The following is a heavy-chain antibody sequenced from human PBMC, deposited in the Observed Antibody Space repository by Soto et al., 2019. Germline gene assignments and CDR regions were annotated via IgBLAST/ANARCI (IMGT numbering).Heavy chain of an antibody. CDR2: IFSNDEK. V-gene: IGHV2-26*01. J-gene: IGHJ5*02. D-gene: IGHD3-10*01. CDR3: ARITMVRGVIGWFDP. Sequence: SGPTLVNPTETLTLTCTVSGFSLSNARMGVSWIRQPPGKALEWLAHIFSNDEKSYSTSLKSRLTISKDTSKSQVVLTMANMDPVDTATYYCARITMVRGVIGWFDPWGQGTLVTVSS. CDR1: GFSLSNARMG.